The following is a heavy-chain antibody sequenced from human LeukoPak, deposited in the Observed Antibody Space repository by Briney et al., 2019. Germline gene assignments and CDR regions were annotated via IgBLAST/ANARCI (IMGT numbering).Heavy chain of an antibody. CDR1: GFTFSNYG. D-gene: IGHD1-26*01. Sequence: PGRSLRLSCAASGFTFSNYGMHWVRQAPGKGLEWGAVIWYDGSYKYYVDSVKGRFTISRDNSKNTLYLQMNSLRAEDTAVYYCAKPTRGSGSFLIDYWGQGTLVTVSS. V-gene: IGHV3-33*06. CDR2: IWYDGSYK. J-gene: IGHJ4*02. CDR3: AKPTRGSGSFLIDY.